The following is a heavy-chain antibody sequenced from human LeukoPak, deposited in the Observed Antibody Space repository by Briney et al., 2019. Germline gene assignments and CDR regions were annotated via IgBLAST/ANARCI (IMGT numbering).Heavy chain of an antibody. CDR3: AREKLNWGFDY. Sequence: PGGSLRLSCAASGFTFSSYGMHWVRQAPGKGLEWVSIIYSGGSTYYADSVKGRFTISRDNSKNILYLQMNSLRAEDTAVYYCAREKLNWGFDYWGQGTLVTVSS. CDR1: GFTFSSYG. CDR2: IYSGGST. J-gene: IGHJ4*02. V-gene: IGHV3-NL1*01. D-gene: IGHD3-16*01.